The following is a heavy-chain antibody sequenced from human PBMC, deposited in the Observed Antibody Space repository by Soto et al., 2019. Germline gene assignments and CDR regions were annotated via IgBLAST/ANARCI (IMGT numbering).Heavy chain of an antibody. CDR3: ARDQIVVVPAAHNWFDP. CDR1: GYTFSNYG. D-gene: IGHD2-2*01. J-gene: IGHJ5*02. CDR2: INAGNGNT. V-gene: IGHV1-3*01. Sequence: ASVKVSCKASGYTFSNYGIHWVRQAPGQRLEWMGWINAGNGNTKYSEKFQGRVTITRDTSASTAYMELRSLRSDDTAVYYCARDQIVVVPAAHNWFDPWGQGTLVTVSS.